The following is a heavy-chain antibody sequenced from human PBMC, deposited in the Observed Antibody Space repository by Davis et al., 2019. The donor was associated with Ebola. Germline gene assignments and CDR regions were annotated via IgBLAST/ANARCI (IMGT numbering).Heavy chain of an antibody. CDR3: VRALKSEGTY. CDR2: IGPGSGGT. CDR1: GYTFSDYF. J-gene: IGHJ4*02. V-gene: IGHV1-2*02. Sequence: ASVKVSCKTSGYTFSDYFLHWVRQAPGQGLEWMGWIGPGSGGTHYAQQFQGRVTLTRDTSMRTAYMELDNLGSDDTAVYYCVRALKSEGTYWGQGTLVTVSS. D-gene: IGHD3-10*01.